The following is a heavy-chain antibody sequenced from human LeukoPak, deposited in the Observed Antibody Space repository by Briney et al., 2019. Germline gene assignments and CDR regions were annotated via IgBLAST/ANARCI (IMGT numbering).Heavy chain of an antibody. CDR3: AKDLEWELLPSFDY. CDR1: GFSFGSYA. V-gene: IGHV3-23*01. J-gene: IGHJ4*02. D-gene: IGHD1-26*01. Sequence: GGSLRLSCAASGFSFGSYAMSWVRQAPGKGLEWVSAISGSGGSTYYADSVKGRFTISRDNSKNTLYLQMNSLRAEDTAVYYCAKDLEWELLPSFDYWGQGTLVTVSS. CDR2: ISGSGGST.